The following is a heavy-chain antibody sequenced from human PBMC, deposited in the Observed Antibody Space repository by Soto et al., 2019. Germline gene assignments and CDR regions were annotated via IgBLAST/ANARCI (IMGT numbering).Heavy chain of an antibody. CDR2: IYYSGST. CDR1: GGYIRSYY. J-gene: IGHJ6*02. D-gene: IGHD3-10*01. CDR3: ARGWGRYYYGSGPQRYYYGMDV. V-gene: IGHV4-31*03. Sequence: SETLSLTCTVSGGYIRSYYWSWIRQHPGKGLEWIGYIYYSGSTYYNPSLKSRVTISVDTSKNQFSLKLSSVTAADTAVYYCARGWGRYYYGSGPQRYYYGMDVWGQGTTVTVSS.